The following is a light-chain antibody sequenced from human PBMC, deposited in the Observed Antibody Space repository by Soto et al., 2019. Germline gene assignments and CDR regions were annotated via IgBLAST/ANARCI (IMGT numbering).Light chain of an antibody. CDR1: QSVSSSY. V-gene: IGKV3-20*01. CDR2: GAS. J-gene: IGKJ4*01. Sequence: EIVLTQSPGTLYLSPGERATLSCRASQSVSSSYLAWYQQKPGQAPRLLIYGASSRATGIPDRFSGSGSGTDFSLPISRLEPEDFAVYDCQQYGSSPALTFGGGTKVEIK. CDR3: QQYGSSPALT.